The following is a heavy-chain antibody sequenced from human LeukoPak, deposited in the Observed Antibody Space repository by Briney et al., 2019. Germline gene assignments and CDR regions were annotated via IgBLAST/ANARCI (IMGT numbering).Heavy chain of an antibody. V-gene: IGHV1-69*13. CDR2: IIPIFGTA. J-gene: IGHJ4*02. D-gene: IGHD1-14*01. CDR3: AKGDSAGTRLIYYFDS. CDR1: GGTFSSYA. Sequence: SVKVSCKASGGTFSSYAISWVRQAPGQGLEWMGGIIPIFGTANYAQKFQGRVTITADESTSTAYMELSSLRSEDTAVYYCAKGDSAGTRLIYYFDSWGQGTLVTVSS.